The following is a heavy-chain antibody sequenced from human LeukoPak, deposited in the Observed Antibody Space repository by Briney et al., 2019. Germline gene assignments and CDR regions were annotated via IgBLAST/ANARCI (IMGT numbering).Heavy chain of an antibody. Sequence: SETLSLTCTVSGGSISSSSYYWGWIRQPPGKGLEWIGSIYYSGSTYYNPSLKSRVTISVDTSKNQFSLKLSSVTAADTAVYYCARRDGGYCSSTSCADNDYWGQGTLVTVSS. J-gene: IGHJ4*02. V-gene: IGHV4-39*01. CDR2: IYYSGST. D-gene: IGHD2-2*01. CDR3: ARRDGGYCSSTSCADNDY. CDR1: GGSISSSSYY.